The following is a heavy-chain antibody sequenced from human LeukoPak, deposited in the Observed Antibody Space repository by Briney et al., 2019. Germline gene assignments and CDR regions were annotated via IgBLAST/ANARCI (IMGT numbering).Heavy chain of an antibody. CDR2: ISSSSSTI. Sequence: PGGSLRLSCAASGFTFSSYSMNWVRQAPGKWLEWVSYISSSSSTIYYADSVKGRFTISRDNAKNSLYLQMNSLRAEDTAVYYCARGNDYGGKPRWGQGTLVTVSS. CDR3: ARGNDYGGKPR. V-gene: IGHV3-48*04. J-gene: IGHJ4*02. CDR1: GFTFSSYS. D-gene: IGHD4-23*01.